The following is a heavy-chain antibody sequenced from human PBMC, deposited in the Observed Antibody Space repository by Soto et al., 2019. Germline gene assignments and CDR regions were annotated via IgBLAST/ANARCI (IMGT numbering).Heavy chain of an antibody. J-gene: IGHJ6*02. Sequence: EVQLVESGGGLVKPGGSLRLSCAASGFTFSSYSMNWVRQAPGKGLEWVSSISSYSSYIYYADSVKGRFTISRDNAKNSLYLVMNSLRAEDTAVYYCARDSCSSISCYTGSTRYNGMDVWGQGTTVTVSS. V-gene: IGHV3-21*01. CDR1: GFTFSSYS. CDR3: ARDSCSSISCYTGSTRYNGMDV. D-gene: IGHD2-2*02. CDR2: ISSYSSYI.